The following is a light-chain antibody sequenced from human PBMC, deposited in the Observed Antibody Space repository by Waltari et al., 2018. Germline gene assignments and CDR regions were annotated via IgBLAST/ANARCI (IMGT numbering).Light chain of an antibody. CDR3: FSAADNNLWV. V-gene: IGLV3-27*01. CDR2: KDS. J-gene: IGLJ3*02. Sequence: SSVSVSPGQTARITCSGDVLAKKYARWFQQKPGQAPVLVISKDSERPSGTPERFSGSNSGTTVTLTISGAQVEDEADYYCFSAADNNLWVFGGGTKLTVL. CDR1: VLAKKY.